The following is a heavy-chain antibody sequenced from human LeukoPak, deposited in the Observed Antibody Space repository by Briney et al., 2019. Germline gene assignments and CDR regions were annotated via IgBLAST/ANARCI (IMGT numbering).Heavy chain of an antibody. J-gene: IGHJ4*02. CDR2: IYYSGST. D-gene: IGHD3-22*01. V-gene: IGHV4-39*01. Sequence: PSETLSLTCTVSGGSISSSSYYWGWIRQPPGKGLEWIGSIYYSGSTYYNPSLKSRVTISVDTSKNQFSLKLSSVTAADTAVYYCARPRRGDTKIVVWGQGTLVTVSS. CDR3: ARPRRGDTKIVV. CDR1: GGSISSSSYY.